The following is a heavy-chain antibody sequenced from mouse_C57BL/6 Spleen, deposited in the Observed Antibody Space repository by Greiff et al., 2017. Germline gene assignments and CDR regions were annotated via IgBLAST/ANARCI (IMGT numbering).Heavy chain of an antibody. D-gene: IGHD3-2*02. Sequence: QVQLKQPGAELVMPGASVKLSCKASGYTFTSYWMHWVKQRPGQGLEWIGEIDPSDSYTNYTQKFKGKFTLTVDTSSRTAYMQLSSLTSEDSAVYYCARDSSGYAGRAMDYWGQGTSVTVSS. CDR3: ARDSSGYAGRAMDY. J-gene: IGHJ4*01. CDR2: IDPSDSYT. CDR1: GYTFTSYW. V-gene: IGHV1-69*01.